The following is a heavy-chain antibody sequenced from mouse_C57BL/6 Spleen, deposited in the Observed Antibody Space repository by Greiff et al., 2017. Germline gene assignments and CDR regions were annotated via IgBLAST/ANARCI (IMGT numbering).Heavy chain of an antibody. Sequence: EVQLQQSGPELVKPGASVKISCKASGYTFTDYYMNWVKQSHGKSLEWIGDINPNNGGTSYNQKFKGKATLTVDKSSSTAYMELRSLTSEDSAVYYCARYEYYGRDYWGQGTALTVSS. CDR3: ARYEYYGRDY. V-gene: IGHV1-26*01. D-gene: IGHD1-1*01. CDR1: GYTFTDYY. CDR2: INPNNGGT. J-gene: IGHJ2*01.